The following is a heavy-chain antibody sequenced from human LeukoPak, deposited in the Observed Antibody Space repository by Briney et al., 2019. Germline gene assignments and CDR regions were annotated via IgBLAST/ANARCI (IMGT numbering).Heavy chain of an antibody. CDR2: IWPGDSET. V-gene: IGHV5-51*01. Sequence: RGESLKISCKGSGYSFTSYWIGWVRQMPGKGLEWMGIIWPGDSETRYSPSFQGQVTISADKSISTAYLQWSSLKASDTAMYYCARHIPGPLVAAVGWAYWGQGTLVTVSS. J-gene: IGHJ4*02. D-gene: IGHD2-15*01. CDR1: GYSFTSYW. CDR3: ARHIPGPLVAAVGWAY.